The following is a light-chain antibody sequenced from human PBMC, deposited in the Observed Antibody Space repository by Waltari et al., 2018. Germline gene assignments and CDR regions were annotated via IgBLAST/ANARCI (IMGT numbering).Light chain of an antibody. V-gene: IGKV3-15*01. CDR2: DAA. CDR1: QSVSGN. J-gene: IGKJ4*01. Sequence: IVITQSPATLSVSTVEIVTLSCRASQSVSGNLAWYQQKPGQAPRLLIYDAATRATGIPARFSGSGSGTEFTLTISSMQSEDFALYFCQQYNEWLTFGGGTRVEIK. CDR3: QQYNEWLT.